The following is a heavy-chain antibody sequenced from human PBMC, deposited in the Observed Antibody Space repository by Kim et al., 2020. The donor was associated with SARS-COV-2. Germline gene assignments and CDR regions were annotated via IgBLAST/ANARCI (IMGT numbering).Heavy chain of an antibody. CDR3: ARRQRAVQRAEAGPSFDY. D-gene: IGHD6-19*01. CDR1: GGSFSGYY. Sequence: SETLSLTCAVYGGSFSGYYWSWIRQPPGKGLEWIGEINHSGSTNYNPSLKSRVTISVDTSKNQFSLKLSSVTAADTAVYYCARRQRAVQRAEAGPSFDYWGQGTLVTVSS. V-gene: IGHV4-34*01. CDR2: INHSGST. J-gene: IGHJ4*02.